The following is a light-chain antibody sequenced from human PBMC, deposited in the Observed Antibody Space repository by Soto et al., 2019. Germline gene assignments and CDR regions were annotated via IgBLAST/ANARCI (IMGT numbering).Light chain of an antibody. CDR3: QQYGTSPLT. Sequence: EIVLTQSPATLSSFPGDRVTLSCRASQAVNTRLAWYQHKPGQAPRLLIYLASNRAAGVPARFSGSGSGADFALTIDRLEPEDFALYYCQQYGTSPLTFGPGTRVD. CDR1: QAVNTR. J-gene: IGKJ3*01. CDR2: LAS. V-gene: IGKV3-20*01.